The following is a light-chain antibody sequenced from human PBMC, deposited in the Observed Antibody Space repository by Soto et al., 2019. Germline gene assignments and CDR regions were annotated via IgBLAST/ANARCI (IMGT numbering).Light chain of an antibody. CDR3: QQYGSSPPLT. CDR1: QSVSSD. CDR2: GAS. J-gene: IGKJ4*01. Sequence: EIVLTQSPGTLSLSPGESATLSCRASQSVSSDLAWYHQKPGQAPRLLIYGASSRAPGIPDRFSGSGSGTNFTLTISRLEPEDFAVYYCQQYGSSPPLTFGGGTKVDIK. V-gene: IGKV3-20*01.